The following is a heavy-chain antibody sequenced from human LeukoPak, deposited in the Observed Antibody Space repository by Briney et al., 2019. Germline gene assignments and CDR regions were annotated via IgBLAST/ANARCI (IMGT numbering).Heavy chain of an antibody. D-gene: IGHD6-19*01. CDR2: INQSGRT. Sequence: KPSETLSLTCGVYGGSFSGYYWSWIRQPPGRGLEWIGEINQSGRTNYNPSLKSRVTISVDTSKNQFSLKLTSVTAADTGVYYCATKHSVAVAANPPYFDYWGQGTLATVSS. CDR1: GGSFSGYY. J-gene: IGHJ4*02. V-gene: IGHV4-34*01. CDR3: ATKHSVAVAANPPYFDY.